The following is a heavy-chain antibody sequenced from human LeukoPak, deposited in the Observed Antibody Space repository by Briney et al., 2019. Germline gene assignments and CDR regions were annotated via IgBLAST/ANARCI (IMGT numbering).Heavy chain of an antibody. CDR3: ARGPPRGKYYYMDV. J-gene: IGHJ6*03. D-gene: IGHD1-1*01. Sequence: GGSLRLSCAASGFTFSSFDMHWVRQPTGQGLEWVSTIGTASDTYYPGSVEGRFTLSRDNAKNSLYLQMTSLTAGDTAVYYCARGPPRGKYYYMDVWGQGTTVTVSS. V-gene: IGHV3-13*01. CDR2: IGTASDT. CDR1: GFTFSSFD.